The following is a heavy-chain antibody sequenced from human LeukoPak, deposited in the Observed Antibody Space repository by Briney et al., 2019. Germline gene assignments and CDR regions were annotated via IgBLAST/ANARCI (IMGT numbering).Heavy chain of an antibody. CDR3: ARDGPSGGSLPDY. Sequence: SVKVSCKASGGTFSSYAISWVRQAPGQGLEWMGGIIPIFGTANYAQKFQGRVTITTDESTSTAYMELSSLRSEDTAVYYSARDGPSGGSLPDYWGQGTLVTVSS. J-gene: IGHJ4*02. CDR2: IIPIFGTA. V-gene: IGHV1-69*05. D-gene: IGHD2-15*01. CDR1: GGTFSSYA.